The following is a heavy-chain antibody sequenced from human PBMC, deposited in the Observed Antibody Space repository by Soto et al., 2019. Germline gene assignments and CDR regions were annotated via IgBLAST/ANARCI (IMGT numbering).Heavy chain of an antibody. D-gene: IGHD2-21*01. V-gene: IGHV4-34*01. CDR1: GGSLSXYF. Sequence: SETXSLXXVVSGGSLSXYFXXWXXQPPGMALEWIGEINHLGSINYNPSLKSRVTMSVDTSKNQFSLTLNSVTAADTATYYCARGGISHWAYFYYMDVWDRGTTVTVSS. J-gene: IGHJ6*03. CDR2: INHLGSI. CDR3: ARGGISHWAYFYYMDV.